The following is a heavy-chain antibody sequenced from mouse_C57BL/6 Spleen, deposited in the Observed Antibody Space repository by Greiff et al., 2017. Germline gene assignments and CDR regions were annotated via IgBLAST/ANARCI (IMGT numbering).Heavy chain of an antibody. Sequence: VQLQQSGAELVRPGASVTLSCKASGYTFTDYEMHWVKQTPVHGLEWIGAIDPETGGTAYNQKFKGKAILTADKSSSTAYMELRSLTSEDSAVYYWTRSLYDDGSSYGYFDVWGTGTTVTVSS. CDR1: GYTFTDYE. CDR3: TRSLYDDGSSYGYFDV. D-gene: IGHD1-1*01. CDR2: IDPETGGT. V-gene: IGHV1-15*01. J-gene: IGHJ1*03.